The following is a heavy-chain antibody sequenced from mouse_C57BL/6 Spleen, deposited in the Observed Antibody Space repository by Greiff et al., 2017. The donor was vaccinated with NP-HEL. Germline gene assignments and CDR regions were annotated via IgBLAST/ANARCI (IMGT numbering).Heavy chain of an antibody. CDR2: ISNGGGSP. V-gene: IGHV5-12*01. Sequence: EVQLVESGGGLVQPGGSLKLSCAASGFTFSDYYMYWVRQTPEKRLEWVAYISNGGGSPYYPDTVKGRFTISSDNAKNTLYLQMRRLKSEDTATYYCARRGDYYGTHWYFDVWGTGTTVTVSS. CDR1: GFTFSDYY. CDR3: ARRGDYYGTHWYFDV. D-gene: IGHD1-1*01. J-gene: IGHJ1*03.